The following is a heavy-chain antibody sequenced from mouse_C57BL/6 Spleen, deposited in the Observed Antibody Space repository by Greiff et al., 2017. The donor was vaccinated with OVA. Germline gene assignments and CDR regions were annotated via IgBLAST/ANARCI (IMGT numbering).Heavy chain of an antibody. V-gene: IGHV1-55*01. CDR1: GYTFTSYW. J-gene: IGHJ4*01. CDR3: ARGLVYYGAMDY. Sequence: QVQLQQPGAELVKPGASVKMSCKASGYTFTSYWITWVKQRPGQGLEWIGDIYPGSGSTNYNEKFKSKATLTVDTSSSTGYMQLSSVTSEDTAVYYCARGLVYYGAMDYWGQGTSVTVSS. CDR2: IYPGSGST. D-gene: IGHD1-1*01.